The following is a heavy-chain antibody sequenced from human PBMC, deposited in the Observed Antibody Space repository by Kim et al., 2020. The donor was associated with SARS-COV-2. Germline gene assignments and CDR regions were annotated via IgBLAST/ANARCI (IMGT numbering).Heavy chain of an antibody. Sequence: SETLSLTCTVSGGSIRSSSYYWGWIRQPPGKGLEWIGSIYYSGSTYYNPSLKSRVTISVDTSKNQLSLKLTSVTAADTAVYYCARLYGGTRPPDYWGQGTLVTVSS. D-gene: IGHD3-10*01. CDR2: IYYSGST. J-gene: IGHJ4*02. CDR3: ARLYGGTRPPDY. CDR1: GGSIRSSSYY. V-gene: IGHV4-39*01.